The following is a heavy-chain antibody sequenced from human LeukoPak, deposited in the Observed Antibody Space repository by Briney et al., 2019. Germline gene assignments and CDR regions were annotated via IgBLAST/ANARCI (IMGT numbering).Heavy chain of an antibody. CDR3: ARVRKSFTGGFFSFAYYYYMDV. CDR1: GGSFSDYH. V-gene: IGHV4-34*01. J-gene: IGHJ6*03. D-gene: IGHD7-27*01. CDR2: IDHSGSA. Sequence: KSSETLSLTCAVYGGSFSDYHWTWIRQPPGKGLQWIAEIDHSGSANYNPSLSPSLKSRVTISVDTSKNQFSLKVRSVTAADTAVYFCARVRKSFTGGFFSFAYYYYMDVWGQGTTVTVS.